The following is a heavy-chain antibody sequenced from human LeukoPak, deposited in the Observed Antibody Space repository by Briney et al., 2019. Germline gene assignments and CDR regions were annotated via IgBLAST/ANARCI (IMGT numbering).Heavy chain of an antibody. CDR3: ARDAGLPERGSFDP. J-gene: IGHJ5*02. D-gene: IGHD1-14*01. Sequence: ASVKVSCKASGHTFTGYYMHWVRQAPGQGLEWMGWINPNSGGTNYAQKFQGRVTMTRDTSISTAYMELSRLRSDDTAVYYCARDAGLPERGSFDPWGQGTLVTVSS. CDR1: GHTFTGYY. V-gene: IGHV1-2*02. CDR2: INPNSGGT.